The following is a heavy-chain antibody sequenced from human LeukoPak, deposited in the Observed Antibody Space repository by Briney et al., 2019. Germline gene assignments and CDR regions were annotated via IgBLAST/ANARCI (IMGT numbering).Heavy chain of an antibody. CDR3: ARVRDGHNIYLDY. CDR1: GFTFSNYN. J-gene: IGHJ4*02. D-gene: IGHD5-24*01. Sequence: GGSLRLSCAASGFTFSNYNMNWVRQAPGKGLEWVSSISSSSSYIYYADSVKGRFTISRDNAKNSLYLQMNSLRAEDTAIYYCARVRDGHNIYLDYWGQGTLVTVSS. V-gene: IGHV3-21*01. CDR2: ISSSSSYI.